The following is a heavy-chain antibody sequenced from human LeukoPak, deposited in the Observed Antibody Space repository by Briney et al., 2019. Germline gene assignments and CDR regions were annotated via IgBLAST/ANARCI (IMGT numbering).Heavy chain of an antibody. J-gene: IGHJ4*02. Sequence: ASVKVSCKASGGTFSSYSMNWVRQAPGKGLEWVSSISSSSSYIYYADSVKGRFTISRDNAKNSLYLQMNSLRAEDTAVYYCARDSNVYYYDSSATDYWGQGTLVTVSS. CDR3: ARDSNVYYYDSSATDY. CDR2: ISSSSSYI. CDR1: GGTFSSYS. V-gene: IGHV3-21*01. D-gene: IGHD3-22*01.